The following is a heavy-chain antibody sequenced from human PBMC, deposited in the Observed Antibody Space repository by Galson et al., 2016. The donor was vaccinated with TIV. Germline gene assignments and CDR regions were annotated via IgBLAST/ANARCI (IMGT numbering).Heavy chain of an antibody. J-gene: IGHJ6*03. CDR1: GDTFASYA. CDR3: ARVRFGELSGYYYYMDV. V-gene: IGHV1-69*13. CDR2: IIPILGSS. D-gene: IGHD3-10*01. Sequence: SVKVSCKASGDTFASYAFSWVRQAPGQGLEVMGGIIPILGSSDYAQRFQGRVTITADASTSTVYMELRSLRSEDTAMYYCARVRFGELSGYYYYMDVWGKGTTVTVSS.